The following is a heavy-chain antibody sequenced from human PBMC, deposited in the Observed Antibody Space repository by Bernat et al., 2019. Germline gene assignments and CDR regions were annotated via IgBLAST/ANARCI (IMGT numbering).Heavy chain of an antibody. CDR1: GFTFSNYA. J-gene: IGHJ6*02. D-gene: IGHD3-10*01. Sequence: QVQLVESGGGVVQPGRSRRLSCAASGFTFSNYAIHWVRQAPGKGLEWVAVISYDGSNKYYAESVKGRFTISRDNSKNTLYLQMTSLGTEDTAVYYCARHYGSPGSMDVWGQGTTVTVSS. CDR2: ISYDGSNK. CDR3: ARHYGSPGSMDV. V-gene: IGHV3-30-3*01.